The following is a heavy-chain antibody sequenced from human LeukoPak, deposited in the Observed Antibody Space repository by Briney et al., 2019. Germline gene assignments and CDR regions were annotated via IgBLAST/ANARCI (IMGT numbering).Heavy chain of an antibody. CDR2: FDPEDGET. CDR3: ARDRSMDV. V-gene: IGHV1-24*01. Sequence: ASVKVSCKVSGYTLTELSMHWVRQAPGKGLEWMGGFDPEDGETIYAQKFQGRVTITTDESTSTAYMELSSLRSEDTAVYYCARDRSMDVWGKGTTVTVSS. J-gene: IGHJ6*04. CDR1: GYTLTELS.